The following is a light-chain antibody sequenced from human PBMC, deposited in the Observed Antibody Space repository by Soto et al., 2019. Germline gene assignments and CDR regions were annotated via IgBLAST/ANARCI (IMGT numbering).Light chain of an antibody. CDR2: AAS. CDR1: QDISSS. J-gene: IGKJ4*01. Sequence: DIQLTQSPSFLSASVGDRVTITCRASQDISSSLAWYQQKPGKAPKILMYAASSLESWVPSRFSGSGSGTEVTLTISSLQPDDFATYYCQQVNSFPPFTFGGGTTVEIK. V-gene: IGKV1-9*01. CDR3: QQVNSFPPFT.